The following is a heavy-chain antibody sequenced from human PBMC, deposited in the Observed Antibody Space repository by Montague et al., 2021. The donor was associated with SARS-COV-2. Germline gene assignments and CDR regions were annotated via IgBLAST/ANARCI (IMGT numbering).Heavy chain of an antibody. CDR3: ARGLVRYQLLASYYFDY. D-gene: IGHD2-2*01. Sequence: SETLSLTCAVYGGSFSGNYWNWIRQPPGKGLEWIGEINHGGSTNYNPSLKSRLTISADTSKNQFSLKLTSVAAADTAVYYCARGLVRYQLLASYYFDYWGQGTLVTVSS. CDR1: GGSFSGNY. V-gene: IGHV4-34*01. J-gene: IGHJ4*02. CDR2: INHGGST.